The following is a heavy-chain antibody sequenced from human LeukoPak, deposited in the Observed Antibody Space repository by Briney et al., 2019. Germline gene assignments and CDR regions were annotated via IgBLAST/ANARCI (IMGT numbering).Heavy chain of an antibody. CDR2: IYCSGRT. J-gene: IGHJ6*03. CDR3: ARVFRAARSLWYYYYVDV. D-gene: IGHD6-6*01. Sequence: NPSETLSLTCTVSGGSISSYYWSWIRQPPEKGLEWIGYIYCSGRTNDNPSLNSRVSISVDTSKNQFSLKLSSVTAADTAVYYCARVFRAARSLWYYYYVDVWGKATTVTVSS. CDR1: GGSISSYY. V-gene: IGHV4-59*01.